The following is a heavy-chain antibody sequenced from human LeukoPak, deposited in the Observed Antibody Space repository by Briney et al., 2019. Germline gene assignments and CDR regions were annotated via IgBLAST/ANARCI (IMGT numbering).Heavy chain of an antibody. Sequence: SETLSLTCAVSGGSISSGGYYWSWIRQPPGKGLEWIGNIYHSGSTYYNPSLKSRVTISVDRSNNQFSLKLTAVTAADTALYYCTRENRPFCPFAFWGQGVMVTVSS. J-gene: IGHJ4*02. CDR1: GGSISSGGYY. V-gene: IGHV4-30-2*01. CDR3: TRENRPFCPFAF. CDR2: IYHSGST. D-gene: IGHD3-3*01.